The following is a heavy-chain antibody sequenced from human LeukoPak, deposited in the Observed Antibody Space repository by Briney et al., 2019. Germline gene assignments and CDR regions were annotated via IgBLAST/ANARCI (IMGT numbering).Heavy chain of an antibody. CDR2: ISSNGGST. CDR1: GFTFSSYA. D-gene: IGHD4-23*01. CDR3: ARAMTTVDPGAFDI. V-gene: IGHV3-64*01. Sequence: PGGSLRLSCAASGFTFSSYAMHWVRQAPGKGLEYVSAISSNGGSTYYANSVKGRFTISRDNSKNTLYLQMGSLRAEDMAVYYCARAMTTVDPGAFDIWGQGTMVTVSS. J-gene: IGHJ3*02.